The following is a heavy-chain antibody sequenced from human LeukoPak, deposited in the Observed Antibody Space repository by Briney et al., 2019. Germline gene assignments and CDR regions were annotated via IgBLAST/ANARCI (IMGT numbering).Heavy chain of an antibody. Sequence: ASVKVSCKASGYTFTSYGISWVRQAPGQGLEWMGWISAYNGNTNYAQKFQGRVTITADESTSTAYMELSSLRSEDTAVYYCAREMWNYYDRIRVYYFDYWGQGTLVTVSS. V-gene: IGHV1-18*01. D-gene: IGHD3-22*01. CDR1: GYTFTSYG. CDR2: ISAYNGNT. J-gene: IGHJ4*02. CDR3: AREMWNYYDRIRVYYFDY.